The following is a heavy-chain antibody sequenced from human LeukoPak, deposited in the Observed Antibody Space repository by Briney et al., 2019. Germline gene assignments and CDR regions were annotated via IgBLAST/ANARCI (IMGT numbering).Heavy chain of an antibody. CDR2: INTDGSST. J-gene: IGHJ3*02. CDR1: GFTFSSYW. Sequence: GGSLRLSCAASGFTFSSYWMHWVRQAPGKGLVWVSRINTDGSSTSYADSVKGRFTISRDNAKNTLYLQMNSLRAEDTAVYYCARVYRLDSSGYYGLEAFDIWGQGTMVTVSS. V-gene: IGHV3-74*01. D-gene: IGHD3-22*01. CDR3: ARVYRLDSSGYYGLEAFDI.